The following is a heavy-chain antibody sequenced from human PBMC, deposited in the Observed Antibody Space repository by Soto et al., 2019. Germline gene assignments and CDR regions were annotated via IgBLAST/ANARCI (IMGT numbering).Heavy chain of an antibody. J-gene: IGHJ4*02. V-gene: IGHV3-30*18. D-gene: IGHD3-10*01. CDR1: GFTFSSYG. CDR3: AKYGSGSYYNGY. CDR2: ISYDGSNK. Sequence: QVQLVESGGGVVQPGRSLRLSCAASGFTFSSYGMHWVRQAPGKGLEWVAVISYDGSNKYYADSVKGRFSISRDNSKNTLYLQMNSLRAEDTAVYYCAKYGSGSYYNGYWGQGTLVTVSS.